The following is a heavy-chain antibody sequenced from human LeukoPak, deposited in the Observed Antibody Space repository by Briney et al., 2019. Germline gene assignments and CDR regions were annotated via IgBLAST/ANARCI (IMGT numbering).Heavy chain of an antibody. CDR2: LTTGGDT. CDR1: GFTLNKYD. Sequence: GGSLRLSCAASGFTLNKYDMHWVRQATGKGLEWVSTLTTGGDTDYPGSVKGRFTISREDANNSLYLQMNSLRAGDTAVYYCARIDATGWYFDSWGQGTLVTVSS. CDR3: ARIDATGWYFDS. J-gene: IGHJ4*02. D-gene: IGHD6-19*01. V-gene: IGHV3-13*01.